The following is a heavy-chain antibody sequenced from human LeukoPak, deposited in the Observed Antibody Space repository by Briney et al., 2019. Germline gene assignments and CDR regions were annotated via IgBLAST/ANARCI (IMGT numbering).Heavy chain of an antibody. V-gene: IGHV3-20*04. J-gene: IGHJ4*02. Sequence: GGSLRLSCAASGFIFDDYGMSWVRQAPGKGLEWVSGINWNGGSTGYADSVKGRFTISRDNAKNSLCLQMNSLRAEDTALYYCARAHYSGSFGYWGQGTLVTVSS. D-gene: IGHD1-26*01. CDR2: INWNGGST. CDR3: ARAHYSGSFGY. CDR1: GFIFDDYG.